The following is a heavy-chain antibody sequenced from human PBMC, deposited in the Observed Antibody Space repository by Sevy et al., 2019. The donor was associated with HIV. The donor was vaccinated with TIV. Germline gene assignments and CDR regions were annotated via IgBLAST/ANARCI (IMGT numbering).Heavy chain of an antibody. CDR1: GGSIRRYY. J-gene: IGHJ3*01. Sequence: SETLSLTCTVSGGSIRRYYWSWIRQPPGKGLEWIGNIYNSGNTNYNPSLKSRVTISVDTSKNQFSLRLSSVTAADTAVYYCARVFDSEGAFDLWGQGTMVTVSS. CDR3: ARVFDSEGAFDL. D-gene: IGHD2-21*01. CDR2: IYNSGNT. V-gene: IGHV4-59*13.